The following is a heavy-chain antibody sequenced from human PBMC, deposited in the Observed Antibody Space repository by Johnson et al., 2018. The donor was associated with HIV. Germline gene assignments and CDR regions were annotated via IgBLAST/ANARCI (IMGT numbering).Heavy chain of an antibody. V-gene: IGHV3-66*02. CDR2: IYSGGST. D-gene: IGHD1-26*01. J-gene: IGHJ3*02. CDR3: AKDLINSGIDPQSFDI. CDR1: GFTVSSNY. Sequence: EVQLVESGGGLVQPGGSLRLSCAASGFTVSSNYMSWVRQAPGKGLEWVSVIYSGGSTYYPGSVKGRFTISRENAKNSLYLQMNSLRAEDTAVYYCAKDLINSGIDPQSFDIWGQGTMVSVSS.